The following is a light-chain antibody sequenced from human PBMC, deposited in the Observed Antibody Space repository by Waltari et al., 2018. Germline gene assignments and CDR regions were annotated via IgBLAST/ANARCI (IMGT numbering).Light chain of an antibody. V-gene: IGLV1-44*01. Sequence: QSVLTQPPSASGTPGQRVTISCSGSSSNIGSNTVNWYQQLPGTAPKLLIYSNNRRPSGVPDRFSGSKSGNSASLAISGLQSEDEADYYCAAWDDSLNGPVFGGGTKLTVL. CDR1: SSNIGSNT. CDR3: AAWDDSLNGPV. CDR2: SNN. J-gene: IGLJ3*02.